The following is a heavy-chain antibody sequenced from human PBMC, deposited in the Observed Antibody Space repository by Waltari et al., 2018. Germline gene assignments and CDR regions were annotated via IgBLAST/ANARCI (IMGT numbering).Heavy chain of an antibody. CDR1: GFTFSSYS. CDR3: AREDTAMPYDY. D-gene: IGHD5-18*01. J-gene: IGHJ4*02. CDR2: IISSSSYI. Sequence: EVQLVESGGGLVKPGWSLRLSCAASGFTFSSYSMNWVRQAPGKGLEWVSSIISSSSYIYDADSVKGRFTISRDNAKNSLYLQMNSLRAEDTAVYYCAREDTAMPYDYWGQGTLVTVSS. V-gene: IGHV3-21*01.